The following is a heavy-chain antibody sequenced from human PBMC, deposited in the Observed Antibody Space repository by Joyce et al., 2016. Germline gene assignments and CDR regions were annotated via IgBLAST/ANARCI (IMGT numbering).Heavy chain of an antibody. Sequence: EVQLVQSGGEVKKPGESLKISCKGVGYSVTSYWLGWVRQMPGKGLELMGIINPEDSDTDYSPSFQGQVTISVDRSIKTAHLRWGSLRASDTAIYYCARSAVRGTLSPFFDYWGQGSLVTVSS. CDR2: INPEDSDT. CDR3: ARSAVRGTLSPFFDY. D-gene: IGHD3-16*01. CDR1: GYSVTSYW. J-gene: IGHJ4*02. V-gene: IGHV5-51*01.